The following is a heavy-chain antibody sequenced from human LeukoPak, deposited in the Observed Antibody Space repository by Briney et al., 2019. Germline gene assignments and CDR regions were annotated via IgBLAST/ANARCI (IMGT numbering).Heavy chain of an antibody. CDR3: ARDPSNSSGFHPHSDY. D-gene: IGHD3-22*01. J-gene: IGHJ4*02. CDR2: ISAYNGDT. CDR1: GHTFTNHG. V-gene: IGHV1-18*01. Sequence: DSVKVSCKASGHTFTNHGITWVRQAPGQGLEWMGWISAYNGDTKYAQKLQGRVTMTTDTSTNTAYMELRSLRSDDTAVYYCARDPSNSSGFHPHSDYWGQGTLVTVSS.